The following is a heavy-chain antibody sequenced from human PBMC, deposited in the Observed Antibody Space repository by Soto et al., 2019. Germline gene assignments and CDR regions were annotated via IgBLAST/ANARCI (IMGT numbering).Heavy chain of an antibody. V-gene: IGHV4-39*01. CDR3: ARHQSHSSSYVDP. Sequence: SETLSLTCTVSGGSISSSSYYWGWIRQPPGKGLEWIGSIYYSGSTYYNPSLKSQVTISVDTSKNQFSMKLSSVTAADSAVYYCARHQSHSSSYVDPWGQGTLVTVSS. J-gene: IGHJ5*02. CDR1: GGSISSSSYY. D-gene: IGHD6-13*01. CDR2: IYYSGST.